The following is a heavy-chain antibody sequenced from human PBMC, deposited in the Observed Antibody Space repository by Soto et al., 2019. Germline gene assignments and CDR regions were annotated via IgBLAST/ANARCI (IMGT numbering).Heavy chain of an antibody. CDR3: ARGTGGPYCSSTNCYYYYYYMDV. J-gene: IGHJ6*03. CDR1: GFTFTSYW. V-gene: IGHV3-7*01. D-gene: IGHD2-2*01. Sequence: GGSLRLSCAASGFTFTSYWMSWVRQAPGKGLEWVANIKQDGSEKYYVDSVKGRFTISRDNAKNSLDLQMNSLRAEETAVYYCARGTGGPYCSSTNCYYYYYYMDVWGKGTTVTVSS. CDR2: IKQDGSEK.